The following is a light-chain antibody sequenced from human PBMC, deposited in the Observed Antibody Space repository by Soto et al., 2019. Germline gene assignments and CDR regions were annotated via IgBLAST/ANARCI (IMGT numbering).Light chain of an antibody. Sequence: EIVLTQSPGTLSLSPGERATLSCRASQSVNSSYLAWFQQKPGQAPRLLIYGASSRATGIPDRFSGSGSGTDFTLTISRLEREDFAVYYCQQYGSSPFTFGPGTKVDIK. CDR3: QQYGSSPFT. V-gene: IGKV3-20*01. CDR2: GAS. J-gene: IGKJ3*01. CDR1: QSVNSSY.